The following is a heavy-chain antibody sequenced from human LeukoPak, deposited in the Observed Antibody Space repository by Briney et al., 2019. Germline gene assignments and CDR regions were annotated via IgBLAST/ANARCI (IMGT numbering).Heavy chain of an antibody. J-gene: IGHJ3*02. V-gene: IGHV4-4*02. CDR2: IYHSGST. CDR3: ARGIPDYLNAFDI. CDR1: GGSIGSSNW. Sequence: TSETLSLTCAVSGGSIGSSNWWSWVRQPPGKGLEWIGEIYHSGSTNYNPYLKSRVTISVDKSKTQFSLKLSSVTAADTAVYYCARGIPDYLNAFDIWGQGTMVTVSS. D-gene: IGHD4/OR15-4a*01.